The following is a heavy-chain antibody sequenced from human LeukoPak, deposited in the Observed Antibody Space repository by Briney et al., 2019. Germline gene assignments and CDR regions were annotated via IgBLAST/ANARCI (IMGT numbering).Heavy chain of an antibody. Sequence: PSETLSLTCTVSGGSISSYYWSWLRQPPGKGLEWIGYIYYSGSTNYNPSLKSRVTISVDTSKNQFSLKLSSVTAADTAVYYCARGPGGDSSGYYYGEYFQHWGQGTLVTVSS. V-gene: IGHV4-59*01. J-gene: IGHJ1*01. CDR2: IYYSGST. CDR1: GGSISSYY. D-gene: IGHD3-22*01. CDR3: ARGPGGDSSGYYYGEYFQH.